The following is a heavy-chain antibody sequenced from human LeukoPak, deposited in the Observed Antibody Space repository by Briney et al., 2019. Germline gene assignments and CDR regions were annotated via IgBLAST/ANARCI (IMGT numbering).Heavy chain of an antibody. D-gene: IGHD4-17*01. CDR3: AKVLRNTVTGKLDY. J-gene: IGHJ4*02. CDR2: ISGSGGST. Sequence: PGGSLRLSCAASGFTFSNYAMSWVRQAPGKGLEWVSAISGSGGSTYYADSVKGRFTISRDNSKNTLYLQMNSLRVEDTAVYYCAKVLRNTVTGKLDYWGQGTLVTVSS. V-gene: IGHV3-23*01. CDR1: GFTFSNYA.